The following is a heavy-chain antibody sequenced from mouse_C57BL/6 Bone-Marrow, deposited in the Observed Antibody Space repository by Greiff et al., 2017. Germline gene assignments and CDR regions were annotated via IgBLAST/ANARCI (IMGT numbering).Heavy chain of an antibody. V-gene: IGHV2-2*01. J-gene: IGHJ4*01. CDR2: IWSGGST. CDR1: GFSLTSYG. CDR3: AMVPYYYAMDY. Sequence: QVQLQQSGPGLVQPSQSLSITCTVSGFSLTSYGVHWVRQSPGKGLEWLGVIWSGGSTDYNAAFISRLSISKDNSKSQVFFKMNSLQADDTAIYYCAMVPYYYAMDYWGQGTSGTVSS. D-gene: IGHD2-3*01.